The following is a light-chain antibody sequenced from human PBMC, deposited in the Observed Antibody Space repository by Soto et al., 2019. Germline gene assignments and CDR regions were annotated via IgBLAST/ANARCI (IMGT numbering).Light chain of an antibody. Sequence: EIVLTQSPGTLSLSPGERATLSCRASQTVAKNYLAGYQQQPGQAPRLLIYGASTRATGIPDRFSGSGSATDFTLSINRLEPEDFAVYYCQQFASAPHTFGGGTKVEIK. V-gene: IGKV3-20*01. CDR3: QQFASAPHT. J-gene: IGKJ4*01. CDR1: QTVAKNY. CDR2: GAS.